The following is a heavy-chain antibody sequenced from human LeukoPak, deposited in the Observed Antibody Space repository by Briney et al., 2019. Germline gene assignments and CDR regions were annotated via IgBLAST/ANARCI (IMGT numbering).Heavy chain of an antibody. CDR2: IYYSEST. Sequence: PSETLTLTCAASGVSISSGGYYWSCHRQPPGLGLEWVRYIYYSESTYYNPSLKSRVTISVDTSKNQFSLKLSSVTAADTAVYYCARGRDYDFWSGYYTGIGFDLWGQGTLVTVSS. CDR1: GVSISSGGYY. CDR3: ARGRDYDFWSGYYTGIGFDL. D-gene: IGHD3-3*01. V-gene: IGHV4-30-4*07. J-gene: IGHJ5*02.